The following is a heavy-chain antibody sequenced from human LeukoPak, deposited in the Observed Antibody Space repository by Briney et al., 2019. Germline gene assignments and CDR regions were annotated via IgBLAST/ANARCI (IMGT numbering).Heavy chain of an antibody. D-gene: IGHD2-21*01. V-gene: IGHV3-30*02. CDR2: IRYDGSNK. CDR3: AKGVYYNCFDP. Sequence: GGSLRLSCAASGFTFSSYGMHWVRQAPGKGLEWVAFIRYDGSNKYYADSVKGRFTISRDNSKNTLYLQMNSLRAEDTAVYYCAKGVYYNCFDPWGQGTLVTVPS. J-gene: IGHJ5*02. CDR1: GFTFSSYG.